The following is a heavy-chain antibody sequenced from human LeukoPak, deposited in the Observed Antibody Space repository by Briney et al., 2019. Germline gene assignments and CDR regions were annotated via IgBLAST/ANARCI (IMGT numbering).Heavy chain of an antibody. J-gene: IGHJ4*02. Sequence: GGSLRLSCAASGFTFSSYGMHWVRQAGKGLGWVAVVSYDGIDKYYADSVKGRFTISRDNSKNTLYLQMYSLRAEDTAVYYCAKPGADYGGSPPLGNVFDYWGQGTLVTVSS. D-gene: IGHD4-23*01. V-gene: IGHV3-30*18. CDR2: VSYDGIDK. CDR3: AKPGADYGGSPPLGNVFDY. CDR1: GFTFSSYG.